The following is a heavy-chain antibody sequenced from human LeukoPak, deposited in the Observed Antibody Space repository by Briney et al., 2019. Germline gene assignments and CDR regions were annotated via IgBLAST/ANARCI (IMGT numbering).Heavy chain of an antibody. J-gene: IGHJ3*02. CDR2: IYSGGST. Sequence: GGSLRLSSAASGFTVSSNYMSWVRQAPGKGLEWVSVIYSGGSTYYADSVKGRFTISRDNSKNTLYLQVNSLRAEDTAVYYCAREGYCSSTSCYTLGDAFDIWGHGTMCTVSS. V-gene: IGHV3-53*01. CDR1: GFTVSSNY. D-gene: IGHD2-2*02. CDR3: AREGYCSSTSCYTLGDAFDI.